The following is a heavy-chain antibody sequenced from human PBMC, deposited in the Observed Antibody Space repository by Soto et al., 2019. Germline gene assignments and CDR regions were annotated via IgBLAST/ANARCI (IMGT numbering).Heavy chain of an antibody. CDR2: INPIGGGT. CDR1: GYTFTNAFSNYY. CDR3: ARDRVDCSGGNCWRSVEDT. J-gene: IGHJ5*01. D-gene: IGHD2-15*01. Sequence: ASVKVSCKASGYTFTNAFSNYYMHWVRQAPGQGLEWMGIINPIGGGTSYAQKFQDRVTMTSDTSTSTVYMELSSLRSEDTAVYYCARDRVDCSGGNCWRSVEDTWG. V-gene: IGHV1-46*01.